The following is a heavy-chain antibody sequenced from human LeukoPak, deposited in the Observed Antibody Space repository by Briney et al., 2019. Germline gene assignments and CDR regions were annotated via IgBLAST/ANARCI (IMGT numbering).Heavy chain of an antibody. Sequence: GASVKVSCKASGYTFTGYHMYWVRQAPGQGFEWMGWINPNSGGTNYAQKFQGRVTMTRDTSISTAYMELSRLRSDDTAVYYCARGGSSGYYFDYWGQGTLVTVSS. CDR1: GYTFTGYH. CDR2: INPNSGGT. CDR3: ARGGSSGYYFDY. V-gene: IGHV1-2*02. D-gene: IGHD3-22*01. J-gene: IGHJ4*02.